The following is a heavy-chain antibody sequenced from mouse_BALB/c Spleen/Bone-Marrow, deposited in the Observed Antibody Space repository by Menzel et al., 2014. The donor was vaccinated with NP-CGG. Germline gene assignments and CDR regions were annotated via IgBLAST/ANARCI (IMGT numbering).Heavy chain of an antibody. CDR3: ARLGYYGWFAY. V-gene: IGHV4-1*02. Sequence: EVMLVESGGGLVQSGGSLKLSCAASGFDFSRYWMSWVRQAPGKGLQWIGEINPESNTINYTPSLKDKFIISRDNAKNTLYLQMSKVRSEDTALYCCARLGYYGWFAYWGQGTLVTVSA. CDR1: GFDFSRYW. D-gene: IGHD2-3*01. J-gene: IGHJ3*01. CDR2: INPESNTI.